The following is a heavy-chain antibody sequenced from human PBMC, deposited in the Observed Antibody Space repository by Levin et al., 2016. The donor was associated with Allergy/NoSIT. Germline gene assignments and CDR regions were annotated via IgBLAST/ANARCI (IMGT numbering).Heavy chain of an antibody. V-gene: IGHV3-30-3*01. J-gene: IGHJ4*02. Sequence: GGSLRLSCAASGFTFSSYAMHWVRQAPGKGLEWVAVISYDGSNKYYADSVKGRFTISRDNSKNTLYLQMNSLRAEDTAVYYCANRDGYNYFDYWGQGTLVTVSS. CDR3: ANRDGYNYFDY. CDR1: GFTFSSYA. D-gene: IGHD5-24*01. CDR2: ISYDGSNK.